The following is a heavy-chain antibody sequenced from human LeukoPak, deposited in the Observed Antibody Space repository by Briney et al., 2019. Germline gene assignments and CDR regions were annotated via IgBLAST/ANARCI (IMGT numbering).Heavy chain of an antibody. J-gene: IGHJ4*02. CDR3: ARGGSGSYSPHQL. V-gene: IGHV1-2*02. CDR1: GYTFTGYY. D-gene: IGHD3-10*01. Sequence: ASVKVSCKASGYTFTGYYMHWVRQAPGQGLEWMGWINPNGGGTNYAQKFQGRVTMTRDTSISTAYMELSRLRSDDTAVYYCARGGSGSYSPHQLWGQGTLVTVSS. CDR2: INPNGGGT.